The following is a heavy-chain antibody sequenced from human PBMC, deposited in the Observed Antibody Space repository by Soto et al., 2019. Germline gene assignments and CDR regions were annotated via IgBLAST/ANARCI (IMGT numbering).Heavy chain of an antibody. CDR3: ASHWGQAKRYYYYGMDV. CDR2: IIPIFGTA. D-gene: IGHD7-27*01. V-gene: IGHV1-69*12. J-gene: IGHJ6*02. Sequence: QVQLVQSGAEVKKPGSSVKVSCKSSGGTFNSYAISWVRQAPGQRLEWMGGIIPIFGTADYAQKFQGRITITADESTSTAYMELSSLRSEDTAVYYCASHWGQAKRYYYYGMDVWGQGTTVTVSS. CDR1: GGTFNSYA.